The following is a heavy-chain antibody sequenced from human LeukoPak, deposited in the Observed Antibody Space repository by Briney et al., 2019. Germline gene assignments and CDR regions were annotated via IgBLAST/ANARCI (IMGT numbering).Heavy chain of an antibody. J-gene: IGHJ1*01. CDR2: IKRDGSEK. V-gene: IGHV3-7*03. CDR1: GFTFSSYW. Sequence: GGSLRLSCAASGFTFSSYWMSWVRQAPGKGLERVANIKRDGSEKYYVDSVKGRFTISRDNAKNSLYLQMNSLRAEDTAVYYCARAYYSSGSEYFQHWGQGTLVTVSS. D-gene: IGHD6-19*01. CDR3: ARAYYSSGSEYFQH.